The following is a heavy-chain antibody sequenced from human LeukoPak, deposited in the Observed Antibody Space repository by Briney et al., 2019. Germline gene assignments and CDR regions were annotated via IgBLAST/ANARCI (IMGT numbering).Heavy chain of an antibody. V-gene: IGHV1-8*01. CDR3: ARGELDPHGEGPSRTDY. CDR1: GYTFTSYD. D-gene: IGHD3-10*01. J-gene: IGHJ4*02. CDR2: MNSNSGNT. Sequence: ASVKVSCKASGYTFTSYDINWVRQATGQGLEWMGWMNSNSGNTGYAQKFQGRVTITRNTSISTAYMELSSLRSEDTAVYYCARGELDPHGEGPSRTDYWGQGTLVTVSS.